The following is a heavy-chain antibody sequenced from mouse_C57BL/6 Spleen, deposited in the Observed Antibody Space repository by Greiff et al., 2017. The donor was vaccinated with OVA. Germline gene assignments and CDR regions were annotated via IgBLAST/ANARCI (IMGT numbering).Heavy chain of an antibody. CDR1: GYTFTSYW. Sequence: QVQLQQPGAELVRPGSSVKLSCKASGYTFTSYWMDWVKQRPGQGLEWIGNIYPSDSETHYNQKFKDKATLTVDKSSSTAYMQLSSLTSEDSAVYDCARSYGNPSYAMDYWGQGTSVTVSS. CDR3: ARSYGNPSYAMDY. CDR2: IYPSDSET. V-gene: IGHV1-61*01. J-gene: IGHJ4*01. D-gene: IGHD1-1*01.